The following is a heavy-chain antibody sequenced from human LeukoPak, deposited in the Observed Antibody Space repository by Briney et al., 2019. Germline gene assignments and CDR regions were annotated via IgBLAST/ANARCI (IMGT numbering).Heavy chain of an antibody. CDR2: IYYSGST. J-gene: IGHJ4*02. Sequence: PSETLSLTWTVSGGSISSGDYYWSWIRQPPGKGLEWIGYIYYSGSTYYNPSLKSRVTISVDTSKNQFSLKLSSVTAADAAVYYCASSDMGYWGQGTLVTVSS. V-gene: IGHV4-30-4*01. CDR3: ASSDMGY. D-gene: IGHD2-15*01. CDR1: GGSISSGDYY.